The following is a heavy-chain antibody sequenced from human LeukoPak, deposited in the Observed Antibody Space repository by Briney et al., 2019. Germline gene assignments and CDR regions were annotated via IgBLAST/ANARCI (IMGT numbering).Heavy chain of an antibody. J-gene: IGHJ4*02. Sequence: GGSLRLSCSASGFTFSSYAMHWVRQAPGKGLEYVSAISSNGGSTYYADSVKGRFTISRDNSRNTLYLQMSSLRAEDTAVYYCVTPPPETYSGSYPPMDYWGQGTLVTVSS. CDR2: ISSNGGST. CDR1: GFTFSSYA. D-gene: IGHD1-26*01. CDR3: VTPPPETYSGSYPPMDY. V-gene: IGHV3-64D*06.